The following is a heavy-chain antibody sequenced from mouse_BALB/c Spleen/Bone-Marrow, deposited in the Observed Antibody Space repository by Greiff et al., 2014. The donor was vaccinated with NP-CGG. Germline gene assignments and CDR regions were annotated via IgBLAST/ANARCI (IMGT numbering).Heavy chain of an antibody. CDR1: GYTFTSYW. CDR3: QRSATTIFAY. J-gene: IGHJ3*01. CDR2: INPSTGYT. V-gene: IGHV1-7*01. Sequence: QVQLQQSGAELAKPGASVKMSCKASGYTFTSYWMHWVKRRPGQGLEWIGYINPSTGYTEYNQKFKDKATLIADKSSSTAYMQLTTLTSEASAFYSCQRSATTIFAYWGQGTLVTVSA. D-gene: IGHD1-1*01.